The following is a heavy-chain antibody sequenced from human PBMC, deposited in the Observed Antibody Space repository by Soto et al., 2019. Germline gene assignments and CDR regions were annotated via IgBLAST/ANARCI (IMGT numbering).Heavy chain of an antibody. CDR1: GGSISSGGYY. V-gene: IGHV4-31*03. Sequence: QVQLQESGPGLVKPSQTLSLTCTVSGGSISSGGYYWSWIRQHPGKGLEWIGYIYYSGSTYYNPSLKSRVNISVDTSKNKFSLKLSSVTAADTAVYYCARERYTVTTSAGAFDIWGQGTMVTVSS. D-gene: IGHD4-17*01. J-gene: IGHJ3*02. CDR2: IYYSGST. CDR3: ARERYTVTTSAGAFDI.